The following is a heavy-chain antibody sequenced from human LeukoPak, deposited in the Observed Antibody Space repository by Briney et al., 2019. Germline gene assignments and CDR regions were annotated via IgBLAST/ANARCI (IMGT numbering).Heavy chain of an antibody. Sequence: SETLSLTCTVSGGSISSYYWSWIRQPAGKGLEGIGRIYTSGSTNYNASLKSRVSMSVDTSKNQFSLKLSSVTAADTAVFYCARENSGSYREFDYWGQGTLVTVSS. J-gene: IGHJ4*02. V-gene: IGHV4-4*07. CDR2: IYTSGST. D-gene: IGHD1-26*01. CDR3: ARENSGSYREFDY. CDR1: GGSISSYY.